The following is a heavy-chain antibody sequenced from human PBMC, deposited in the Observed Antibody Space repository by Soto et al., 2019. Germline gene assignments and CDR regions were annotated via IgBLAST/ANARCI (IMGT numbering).Heavy chain of an antibody. CDR1: GFTFSSYG. J-gene: IGHJ6*02. CDR2: ISYDGSNK. V-gene: IGHV3-30*18. CDR3: AKDREMATSYYYGMDV. Sequence: PGGSLRLSCAASGFTFSSYGMHWVRQAPGKGLEWVAVISYDGSNKYYADSVKGRFTISRDNSKNTLYLQMNSLRAEDTAVYYCAKDREMATSYYYGMDVSGQGTTVTVSS. D-gene: IGHD5-12*01.